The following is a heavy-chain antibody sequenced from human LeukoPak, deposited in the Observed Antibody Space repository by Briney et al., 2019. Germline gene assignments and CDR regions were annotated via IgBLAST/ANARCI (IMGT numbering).Heavy chain of an antibody. CDR1: GGSISSSSYY. J-gene: IGHJ4*02. CDR2: IYYSGST. Sequence: KPSETLSLTCTVSGGSISSSSYYWGWIRQPPGKGLEWIGSIYYSGSTYYNPSLKSRVTISVDTSKNQFSLKLSSVTAADTAVYYCARHAPFIGVAYFDYWGQGTLVTVSS. CDR3: ARHAPFIGVAYFDY. D-gene: IGHD2-21*01. V-gene: IGHV4-39*01.